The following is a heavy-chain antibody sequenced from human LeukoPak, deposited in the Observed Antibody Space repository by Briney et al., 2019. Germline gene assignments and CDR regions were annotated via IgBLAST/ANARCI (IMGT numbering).Heavy chain of an antibody. CDR2: ISCYNGDT. CDR1: GYTFNKYG. D-gene: IGHD3-22*01. Sequence: ASVKLSCNASGYTFNKYGISWVRQAPGQGLEWMGWISCYNGDTRYAQNFQGRVTTTKDTSTSTVHMELRSMRSDDTAVYYCARDPSDTSGYYVYHDYWGQGALVSVSS. J-gene: IGHJ4*02. CDR3: ARDPSDTSGYYVYHDY. V-gene: IGHV1-18*01.